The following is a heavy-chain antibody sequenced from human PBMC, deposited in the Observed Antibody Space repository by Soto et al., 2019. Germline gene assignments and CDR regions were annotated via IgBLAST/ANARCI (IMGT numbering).Heavy chain of an antibody. CDR3: AREENNWNYPYYYYMDV. CDR1: WDSVSSYSAA. J-gene: IGHJ6*03. D-gene: IGHD1-7*01. CDR2: TYYRSKWYN. Sequence: PLQTLSFTCAISWDSVSSYSAAWNWIRQSPSRGLEWLGRTYYRSKWYNDYAVSVKSRITINPDTSKNQFSLQLNSVTPEDTAVYYCAREENNWNYPYYYYMDVWGKGTTVTVSS. V-gene: IGHV6-1*01.